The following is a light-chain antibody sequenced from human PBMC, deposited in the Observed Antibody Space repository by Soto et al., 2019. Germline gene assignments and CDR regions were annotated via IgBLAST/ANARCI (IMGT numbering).Light chain of an antibody. V-gene: IGLV2-14*03. CDR2: DVS. CDR1: SSDVGAFNY. Sequence: QSVLTQPASVSGSPGQSIAISCTGTSSDVGAFNYVSWYQQHPGKAPKFMIFDVSSRPSGVSDRFSGSKSGNTASLTISGLKTEDEADYYCASYPTSSTYVFGTGTKLTVL. J-gene: IGLJ1*01. CDR3: ASYPTSSTYV.